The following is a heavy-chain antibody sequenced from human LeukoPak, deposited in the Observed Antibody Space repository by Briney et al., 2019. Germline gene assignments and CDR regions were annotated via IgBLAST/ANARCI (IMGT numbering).Heavy chain of an antibody. Sequence: SETLSLTCTVSGGSVSSGSYYWSWIRQPPGKGLEWIGEINHSGSTNYNPSLKSRVTISVDTSKNQFSLKLSSVTAADTAVYYCARAGGSGGYYYWGQGTLVTVSS. CDR1: GGSVSSGSYY. CDR2: INHSGST. V-gene: IGHV4-39*07. J-gene: IGHJ4*02. CDR3: ARAGGSGGYYY. D-gene: IGHD3-22*01.